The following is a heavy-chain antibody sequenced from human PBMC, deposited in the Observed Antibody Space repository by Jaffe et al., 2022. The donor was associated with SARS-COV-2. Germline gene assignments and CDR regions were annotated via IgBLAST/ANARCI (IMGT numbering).Heavy chain of an antibody. V-gene: IGHV4-34*01. J-gene: IGHJ4*02. CDR3: ARGKDSSGWYQDDY. D-gene: IGHD6-19*01. CDR2: INHSGST. CDR1: GGSFSGYY. Sequence: QVQLQQWGAGLLKPSETLSLTCAVYGGSFSGYYWSWIRQPPGKGLEWIGEINHSGSTNYNPSLKSRVTISVDTSKNQFSLKLSSVTAADTAVYYCARGKDSSGWYQDDYWGQGTLVTVSS.